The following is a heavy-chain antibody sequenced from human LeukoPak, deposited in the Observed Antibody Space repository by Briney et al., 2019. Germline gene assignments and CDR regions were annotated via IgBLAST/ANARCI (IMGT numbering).Heavy chain of an antibody. Sequence: ETLSLTCTVSGGSVSSSSFYWGWIRQPPGKGLEWIGSIYYSGSTYYNPSLKSRVTISVDTSKNQFSLRLSSVTAADTALHYCARLRYYSGSGPPWYFDYWGQGTLVTVSS. J-gene: IGHJ4*02. CDR3: ARLRYYSGSGPPWYFDY. CDR2: IYYSGST. D-gene: IGHD3-10*01. CDR1: GGSVSSSSFY. V-gene: IGHV4-39*01.